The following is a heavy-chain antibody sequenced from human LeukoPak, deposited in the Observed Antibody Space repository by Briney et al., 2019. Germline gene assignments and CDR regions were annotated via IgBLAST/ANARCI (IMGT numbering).Heavy chain of an antibody. D-gene: IGHD5-18*01. CDR1: GFTFSSYG. Sequence: QPGGSLRLSCAASGFTFSSYGVHWVRQAPGKGLEWVAVISYDGSNKYYADSVKGRFTISRDNSKNTLYLQMNSLRAEDTAVYYCAKDHFPHPYSYGLGGWFDYWGQGTLVTVSS. CDR2: ISYDGSNK. J-gene: IGHJ4*02. CDR3: AKDHFPHPYSYGLGGWFDY. V-gene: IGHV3-30*18.